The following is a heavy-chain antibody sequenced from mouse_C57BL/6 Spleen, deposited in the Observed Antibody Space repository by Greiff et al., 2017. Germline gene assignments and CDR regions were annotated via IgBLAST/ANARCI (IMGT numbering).Heavy chain of an antibody. CDR1: GYTFTSYW. D-gene: IGHD2-1*01. CDR3: ARGGVYYGYFDY. CDR2: IHPNSGST. V-gene: IGHV1-64*01. J-gene: IGHJ2*01. Sequence: QVQLQQPGAELVKPGASVKLSCKASGYTFTSYWMHWVKQRPGQGLEWIGMIHPNSGSTNYNEKFKSKATLTVAKSSSTAYMQLSSLTSEDSAVYYCARGGVYYGYFDYWGQGTTLTVSS.